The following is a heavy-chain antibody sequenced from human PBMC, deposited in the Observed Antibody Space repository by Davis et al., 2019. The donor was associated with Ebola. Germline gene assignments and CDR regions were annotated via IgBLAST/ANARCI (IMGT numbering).Heavy chain of an antibody. CDR3: AKDLFSSGWYDWFDP. CDR1: GFTFSSYW. CDR2: IKQDVSEK. J-gene: IGHJ5*02. D-gene: IGHD6-19*01. V-gene: IGHV3-7*03. Sequence: GESLKISCAASGFTFSSYWMSWVRQAPGKGLEWVANIKQDVSEKYYVDSVKGRFTISRDNSKNTLYLQMNSLRAEDTAVYYCAKDLFSSGWYDWFDPWGQGTLVTVSS.